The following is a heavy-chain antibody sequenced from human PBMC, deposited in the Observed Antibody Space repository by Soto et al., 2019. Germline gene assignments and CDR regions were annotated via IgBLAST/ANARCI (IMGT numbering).Heavy chain of an antibody. CDR3: ARGSKGDLWNYYYYGMDV. V-gene: IGHV3-13*01. Sequence: GGSLRLSXAASGFTFSSYDMHWVRQATGKGLEWVSAIGTAGDTYYPGSVKGRFTISRENAKNSLYLQMNSLRAGDTAVYYCARGSKGDLWNYYYYGMDVWGQGATVTVSS. D-gene: IGHD3-3*01. CDR1: GFTFSSYD. J-gene: IGHJ6*02. CDR2: IGTAGDT.